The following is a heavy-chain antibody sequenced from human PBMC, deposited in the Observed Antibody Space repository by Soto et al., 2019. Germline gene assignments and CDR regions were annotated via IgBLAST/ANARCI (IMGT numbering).Heavy chain of an antibody. Sequence: GGSLRLSCAASGFTFSSYWMSWVRQAPGKGLEWVANIKQDGSEKYYVDSVKGRFTISRDNAKNSLYLQMNSLRAEDTAVYYCAGANYSNYGPFDHWGQGTLVTVSS. J-gene: IGHJ4*02. CDR1: GFTFSSYW. V-gene: IGHV3-7*01. CDR2: IKQDGSEK. D-gene: IGHD4-4*01. CDR3: AGANYSNYGPFDH.